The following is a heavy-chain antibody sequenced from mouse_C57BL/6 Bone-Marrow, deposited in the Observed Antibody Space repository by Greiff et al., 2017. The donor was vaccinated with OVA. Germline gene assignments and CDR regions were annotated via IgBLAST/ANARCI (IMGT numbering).Heavy chain of an antibody. CDR2: IYPRSGNT. V-gene: IGHV1-81*01. CDR1: GYTFTSYG. D-gene: IGHD1-1*01. Sequence: VQLQQSGAELARPGASVKLSCKASGYTFTSYGISWVKQRTGQGLEWIGEIYPRSGNTYYNEKFKGKATLTADKSSSTAYMELRSLTSEDSAVYCCARSALYYYGSSYGYFDVWGTGTTVTVSA. J-gene: IGHJ1*03. CDR3: ARSALYYYGSSYGYFDV.